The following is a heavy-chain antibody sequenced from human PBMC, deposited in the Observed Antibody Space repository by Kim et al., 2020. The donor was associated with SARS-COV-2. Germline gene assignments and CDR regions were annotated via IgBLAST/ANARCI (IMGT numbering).Heavy chain of an antibody. Sequence: ASVKVSCKASGYTFTSYGISWVRQAPGQGLEWMGWISAYNGNTNYAQKLQGRVTMTTDTSTSTAYMELRSLRSDDTAVYYCARGERDSYGYMSGAFDIWGQGTMVTVSS. CDR2: ISAYNGNT. CDR1: GYTFTSYG. V-gene: IGHV1-18*01. D-gene: IGHD5-18*01. CDR3: ARGERDSYGYMSGAFDI. J-gene: IGHJ3*02.